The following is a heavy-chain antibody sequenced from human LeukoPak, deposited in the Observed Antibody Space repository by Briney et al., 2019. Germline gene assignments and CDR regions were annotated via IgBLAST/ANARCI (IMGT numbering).Heavy chain of an antibody. CDR2: INHSGST. D-gene: IGHD3-10*01. Sequence: SETLSLTCAVYGGSFSGYYWSWIRQPPGKGLEWIGEINHSGSTNYNPSLKSRVTISVDTSKNQFSLKLSSVTAADTAVYYCARRGVRGVMKSAFDIWGQGTMVTVSS. V-gene: IGHV4-34*01. J-gene: IGHJ3*02. CDR1: GGSFSGYY. CDR3: ARRGVRGVMKSAFDI.